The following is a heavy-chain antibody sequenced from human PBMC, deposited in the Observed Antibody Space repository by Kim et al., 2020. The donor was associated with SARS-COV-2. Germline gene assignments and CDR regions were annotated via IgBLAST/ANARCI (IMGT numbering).Heavy chain of an antibody. J-gene: IGHJ6*02. Sequence: GDSRKGRYTTSRDNAKTTLYLQMNSLRAEETAVYYCTRPVTTYYYYGMDVWGQGTTVTVSS. D-gene: IGHD3-16*01. V-gene: IGHV3-74*01. CDR3: TRPVTTYYYYGMDV.